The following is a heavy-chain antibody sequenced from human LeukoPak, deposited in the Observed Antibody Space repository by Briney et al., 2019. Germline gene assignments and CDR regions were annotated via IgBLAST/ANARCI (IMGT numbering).Heavy chain of an antibody. V-gene: IGHV3-30*03. Sequence: PGGSLRLSCAASGFTFSSYGMHWVRQAPGKGLEWVAVISYDGSNKYYADSVKGRFTISRDNSKNTLYLQMNSLRAEDTAVYYCARVYCSGGSCYQIDYWGQGTLVTVSS. D-gene: IGHD2-15*01. CDR1: GFTFSSYG. CDR3: ARVYCSGGSCYQIDY. J-gene: IGHJ4*02. CDR2: ISYDGSNK.